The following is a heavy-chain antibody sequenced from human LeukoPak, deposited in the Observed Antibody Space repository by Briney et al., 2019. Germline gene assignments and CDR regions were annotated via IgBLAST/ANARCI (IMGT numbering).Heavy chain of an antibody. V-gene: IGHV1-2*02. CDR3: TRGREINCSGGSCYPFDY. J-gene: IGHJ4*02. CDR1: AYTFTGYY. D-gene: IGHD2-15*01. CDR2: IDSNNGGA. Sequence: ASVKVSCKAPAYTFTGYYMHWVRQAPGQGLEWMGWIDSNNGGAKYAQKFQGRVTMTRDTSISTVYVELSGLRPDDTAVYYCTRGREINCSGGSCYPFDYWGQGTLVTVSS.